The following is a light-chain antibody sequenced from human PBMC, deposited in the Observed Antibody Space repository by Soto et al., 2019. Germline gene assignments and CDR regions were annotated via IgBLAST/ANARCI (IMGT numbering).Light chain of an antibody. CDR2: DVS. Sequence: DIQMTQSPSTLSASVGDRVTITCRASQSIGSWLAWYLQKPGKAPKLLIYDVSGLQSGVPSRFSGSGSGTEFTHTISSLQPDDFATYYCQQYNDSPFTFGPGTKVDIK. CDR3: QQYNDSPFT. J-gene: IGKJ3*01. V-gene: IGKV1-5*01. CDR1: QSIGSW.